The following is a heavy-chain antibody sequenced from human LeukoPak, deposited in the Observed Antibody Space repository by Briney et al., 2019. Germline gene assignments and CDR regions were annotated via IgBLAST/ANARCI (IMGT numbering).Heavy chain of an antibody. D-gene: IGHD3-9*01. CDR3: AREYYDILTGYYNYFDY. Sequence: GSEKYYVDSVKGRFTISRDNAKNSLYLQMNSLRAEDTAVYYCAREYYDILTGYYNYFDYWGQGTLVTVSS. CDR2: GSEK. J-gene: IGHJ4*02. V-gene: IGHV3-7*03.